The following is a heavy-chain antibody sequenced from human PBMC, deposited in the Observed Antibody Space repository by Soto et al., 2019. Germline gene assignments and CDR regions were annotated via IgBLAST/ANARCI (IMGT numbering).Heavy chain of an antibody. CDR3: AKDRDYDFWSGYSSRWFDP. D-gene: IGHD3-3*01. J-gene: IGHJ5*02. Sequence: GSLRLSCAASGFTFSSYAMSWVRQAPGKGLEWVSAISGSGGSTYYADSVKGRFTISRDNSKNTLYLQMNSLRAEDTAVYYCAKDRDYDFWSGYSSRWFDPWGQGTLVTVSS. CDR2: ISGSGGST. V-gene: IGHV3-23*01. CDR1: GFTFSSYA.